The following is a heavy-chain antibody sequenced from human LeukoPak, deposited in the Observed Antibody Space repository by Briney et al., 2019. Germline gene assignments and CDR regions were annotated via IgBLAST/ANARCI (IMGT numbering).Heavy chain of an antibody. CDR1: GGSISSGGYY. V-gene: IGHV4-31*03. CDR3: TRNYCSSTSCYQRYFDY. Sequence: SQTLSLACTVSGGSISSGGYYWSWIRQHPGKGLEWIGYISYTGSTYYNPSLKSRVIISVDTSKTQFSLMLSSVTAADTAVYYCTRNYCSSTSCYQRYFDYGGQGTVVTVSS. J-gene: IGHJ4*02. CDR2: ISYTGST. D-gene: IGHD2-2*01.